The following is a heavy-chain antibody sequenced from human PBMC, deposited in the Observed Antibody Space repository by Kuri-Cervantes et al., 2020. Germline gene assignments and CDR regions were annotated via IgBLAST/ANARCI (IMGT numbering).Heavy chain of an antibody. D-gene: IGHD3-10*01. CDR1: GFTFSSYA. Sequence: GGSLRLSCAASGFTFSSYAMHWVRQAPGKGLEWVAVISYDGSNKYYADSVKGRFTISRDNAKNSLYLQMNSLRAEDTAVYYCARVIKTSWFVRGHFDYWGQGTLVTVSS. CDR2: ISYDGSNK. V-gene: IGHV3-30-3*01. J-gene: IGHJ4*02. CDR3: ARVIKTSWFVRGHFDY.